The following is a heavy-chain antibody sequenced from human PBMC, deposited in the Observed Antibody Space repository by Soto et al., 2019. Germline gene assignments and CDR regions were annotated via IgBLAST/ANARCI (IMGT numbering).Heavy chain of an antibody. CDR1: GGSFSGYY. CDR3: ARDSGSSSWYGMDV. CDR2: INHSGST. J-gene: IGHJ6*02. V-gene: IGHV4-34*01. Sequence: SETLSLTCAVYGGSFSGYYWSWIRQPPGKGLEWIGEINHSGSTNYNPSLKSRVTISVDTSKNQFSLKLSSVTAADTAVYYCARDSGSSSWYGMDVWGQGTTVTVSS. D-gene: IGHD6-13*01.